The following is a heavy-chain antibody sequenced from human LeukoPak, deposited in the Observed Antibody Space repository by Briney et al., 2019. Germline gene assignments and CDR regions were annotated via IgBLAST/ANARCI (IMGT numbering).Heavy chain of an antibody. J-gene: IGHJ4*02. V-gene: IGHV3-21*01. CDR2: ISSSGSNI. CDR1: GFTFSTYT. D-gene: IGHD6-19*01. CDR3: ASLIGYSSDWGSDY. Sequence: GGSLRLSCVASGFTFSTYTMNWVRQAPGKGLEWVSSISSSGSNIYYADSVKGRFTISRDNAKDSLYLQMNSLRAEDTAVYYCASLIGYSSDWGSDYWGQGTLVTVSS.